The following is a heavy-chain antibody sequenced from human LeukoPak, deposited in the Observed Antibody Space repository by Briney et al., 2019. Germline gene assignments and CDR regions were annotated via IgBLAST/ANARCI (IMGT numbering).Heavy chain of an antibody. CDR2: ISSSSSTI. CDR1: GFTFSSYS. CDR3: ATEQARANYGDHDY. J-gene: IGHJ4*02. D-gene: IGHD1-26*01. Sequence: GGSLRLSCAASGFTFSSYSMNWVRQAPGKGLEWVSYISSSSSTIYYADSVKGRFTISRDNAKNSLYLQMNSLRAEDTAVYYCATEQARANYGDHDYWGQGTLVTVSS. V-gene: IGHV3-48*01.